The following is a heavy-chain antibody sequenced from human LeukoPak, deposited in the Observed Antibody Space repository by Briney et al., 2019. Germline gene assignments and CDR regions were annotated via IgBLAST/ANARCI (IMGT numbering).Heavy chain of an antibody. J-gene: IGHJ3*02. Sequence: AASVKVSCKASGYTFTNYGISWVRQAPGQGPEWMGWISTYNGNTNYAQKLQDRVTMTTDTSTSTAYMELRSLRSDDTALYYCARGWELSIWGQGTMVTVSS. V-gene: IGHV1-18*01. D-gene: IGHD3-10*01. CDR1: GYTFTNYG. CDR2: ISTYNGNT. CDR3: ARGWELSI.